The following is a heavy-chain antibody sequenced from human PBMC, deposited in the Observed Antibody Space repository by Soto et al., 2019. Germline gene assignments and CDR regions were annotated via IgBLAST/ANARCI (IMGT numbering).Heavy chain of an antibody. CDR1: GYTFTSYG. J-gene: IGHJ4*02. V-gene: IGHV1-18*01. Sequence: QVQLVQSGAAVKKPGASVKVSCKASGYTFTSYGISWVRQAPGQGLEWMGWISAYNGNTNYAQKLQGRVTMTTDTSPSTALMELRRLRSDGTAVHFCAEENPSYYYFCSGRRPNDHWGQGNLVTVSS. D-gene: IGHD3-3*01. CDR3: AEENPSYYYFCSGRRPNDH. CDR2: ISAYNGNT.